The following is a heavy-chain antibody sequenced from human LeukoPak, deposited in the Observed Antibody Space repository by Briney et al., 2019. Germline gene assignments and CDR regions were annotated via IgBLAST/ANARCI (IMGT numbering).Heavy chain of an antibody. CDR2: IYYSGNT. CDR1: GFTFSSYW. J-gene: IGHJ3*02. CDR3: ARRQKAVAVPNDAFDI. Sequence: GSLRLSCAASGFTFSSYWMSWVRQAPGKGLEWIGSIYYSGNTYYNASLECQVSISIDTSKNQFSLKLSSVTAADTAVYYCARRQKAVAVPNDAFDIWGQGTMVTVSS. D-gene: IGHD2-2*01. V-gene: IGHV4-39*01.